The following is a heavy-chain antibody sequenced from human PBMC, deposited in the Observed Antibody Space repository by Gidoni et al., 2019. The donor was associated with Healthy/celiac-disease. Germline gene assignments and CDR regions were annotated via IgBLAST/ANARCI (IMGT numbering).Heavy chain of an antibody. J-gene: IGHJ3*02. CDR2: IYTSGST. V-gene: IGHV4-4*07. Sequence: QVQLQESGPGLVKPSETLYLTCTVSGGSISSYYWSWIRQPAWQGLEWIGRIYTSGSTNYNPSLKRRVTMSVDTSKNKFSLKRSSGTAADTAVYYCSRVERYQVGTVDIWGQGTMVTVSS. CDR1: GGSISSYY. CDR3: SRVERYQVGTVDI. D-gene: IGHD2-2*01.